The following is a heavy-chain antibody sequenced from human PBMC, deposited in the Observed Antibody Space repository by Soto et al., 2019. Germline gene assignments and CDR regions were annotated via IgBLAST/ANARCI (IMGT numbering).Heavy chain of an antibody. CDR1: GGSISSSNW. CDR2: IYHSGST. J-gene: IGHJ4*02. V-gene: IGHV4-4*02. D-gene: IGHD3-10*01. Sequence: PSDTLSLTCAVSGGSISSSNWWSWVRQPPGKGLEWIGEIYHSGSTNYNPSLKSRVTISVDKSKNQFSLKLSSVTAADTAVYYCARGVTMVRGVGLFYFDYWGQGTQVTVSS. CDR3: ARGVTMVRGVGLFYFDY.